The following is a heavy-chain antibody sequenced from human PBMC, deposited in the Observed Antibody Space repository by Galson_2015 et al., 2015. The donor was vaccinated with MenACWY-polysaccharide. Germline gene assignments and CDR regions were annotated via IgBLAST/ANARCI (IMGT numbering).Heavy chain of an antibody. CDR1: GFSLNSYW. V-gene: IGHV3-74*01. J-gene: IGHJ4*02. CDR3: ARGAYYFDS. Sequence: SLRLSCAASGFSLNSYWMHWVRRAPGKGLVWVSRINSDGSSTAYAGSVKGRFTISRDNAKNTLYLQMNSLRVEDTAVYYCARGAYYFDSWGQGTLITVSS. CDR2: INSDGSST.